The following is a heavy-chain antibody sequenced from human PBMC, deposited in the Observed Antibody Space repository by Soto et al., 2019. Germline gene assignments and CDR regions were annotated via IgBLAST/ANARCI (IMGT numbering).Heavy chain of an antibody. V-gene: IGHV3-23*01. Sequence: GGSLRLSCAASGFTFSSHGMTWVRQAPGKGLEWVSAIGGGGVDTYYADSVKGRFTISRDNSKNTMYLQMNSLRAEDTAIYFCAKLSGGTASHHWGQGALVTVSS. D-gene: IGHD2-21*02. CDR2: IGGGGVDT. CDR1: GFTFSSHG. J-gene: IGHJ5*02. CDR3: AKLSGGTASHH.